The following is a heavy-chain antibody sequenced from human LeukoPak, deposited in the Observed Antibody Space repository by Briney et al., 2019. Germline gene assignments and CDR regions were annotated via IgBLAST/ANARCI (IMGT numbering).Heavy chain of an antibody. J-gene: IGHJ3*01. D-gene: IGHD3-10*01. V-gene: IGHV3-7*01. Sequence: GSLRLSCAASGFAFDIYWMTWVRQAPGKGLEWVGNIKKDGSVKQYADAVRGRFTVSRDNSKNSLYLQMNSLRADDTAVYYCVSLRVSAVRDSFDLWGQGTMVTVSS. CDR2: IKKDGSVK. CDR3: VSLRVSAVRDSFDL. CDR1: GFAFDIYW.